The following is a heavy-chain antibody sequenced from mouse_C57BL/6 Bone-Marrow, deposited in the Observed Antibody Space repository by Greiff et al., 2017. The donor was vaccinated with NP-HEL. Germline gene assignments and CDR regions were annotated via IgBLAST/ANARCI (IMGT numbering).Heavy chain of an antibody. D-gene: IGHD2-2*01. CDR1: GFNIKDYY. J-gene: IGHJ4*01. Sequence: EVQLQQSGAELVRPGASVKLSCTASGFNIKDYYMHWVKQRPEQGLEWIGRLDPEDGDTEYAPKFQGKATMTADTSSNTAYLQLSSLTSEDTAVYYCTTEWLRRKYAMDYWGQGTSVTVSS. V-gene: IGHV14-1*01. CDR2: LDPEDGDT. CDR3: TTEWLRRKYAMDY.